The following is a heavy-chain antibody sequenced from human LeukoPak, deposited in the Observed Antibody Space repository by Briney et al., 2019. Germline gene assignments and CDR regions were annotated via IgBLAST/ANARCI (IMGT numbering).Heavy chain of an antibody. CDR1: GFTFSIYV. CDR2: IRYDGSNK. V-gene: IGHV3-30*02. Sequence: GGSLRLSCAASGFTFSIYVMHWVRQAPGKGLEWVAFIRYDGSNKYYADSVKGRFTTSRDNSKNTLYLQMNSLRAEDTAVYYCANYDFWSGQRAFDIWGQGTMVTVSS. D-gene: IGHD3-3*01. CDR3: ANYDFWSGQRAFDI. J-gene: IGHJ3*02.